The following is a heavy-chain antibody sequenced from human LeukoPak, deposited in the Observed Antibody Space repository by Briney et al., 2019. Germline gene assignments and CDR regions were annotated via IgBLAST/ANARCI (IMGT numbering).Heavy chain of an antibody. CDR2: ISAYNGNT. J-gene: IGHJ6*02. Sequence: ASVKVSCKASGYTFTSYGISWVRQAPGQGLEWMGWISAYNGNTNYAQKLQGRVTMTTDTSTSTAYMELRSLRSDDTAVYYCARDLKRRTYFPYEFTKYYGMDVWGQGTTVTVSS. CDR3: ARDLKRRTYFPYEFTKYYGMDV. CDR1: GYTFTSYG. V-gene: IGHV1-18*01. D-gene: IGHD2/OR15-2a*01.